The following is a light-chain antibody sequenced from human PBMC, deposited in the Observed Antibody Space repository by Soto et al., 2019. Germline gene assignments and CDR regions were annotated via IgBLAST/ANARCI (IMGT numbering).Light chain of an antibody. Sequence: QSALAQPPSASGTPGQRIIISCSGSTSNIESHPVNWFQQVPGAAPKLLIKTNNQRPSGVPDRFSGSKSGASASLAISGLQSEDEATYYCATWDGSRNGVFGSGTKVTVL. CDR3: ATWDGSRNGV. CDR2: TNN. J-gene: IGLJ1*01. V-gene: IGLV1-44*01. CDR1: TSNIESHP.